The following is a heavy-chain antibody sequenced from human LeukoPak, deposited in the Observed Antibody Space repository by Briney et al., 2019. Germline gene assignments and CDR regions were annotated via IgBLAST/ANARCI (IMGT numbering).Heavy chain of an antibody. CDR2: INPNSGGT. Sequence: ASVKVSCKASGYTFTGYYMHWVRQAPGQGLEWMGWINPNSGGTNYAQKFQGRVTMTRDTSISTAYMELSRLRSDDTAVCYCARGGYDILTGYLDAFDIWGQGTMVTVSS. J-gene: IGHJ3*02. V-gene: IGHV1-2*02. CDR1: GYTFTGYY. CDR3: ARGGYDILTGYLDAFDI. D-gene: IGHD3-9*01.